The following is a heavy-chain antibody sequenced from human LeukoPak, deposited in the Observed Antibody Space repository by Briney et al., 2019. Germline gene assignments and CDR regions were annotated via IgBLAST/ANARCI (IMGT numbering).Heavy chain of an antibody. CDR3: ARESSDLAPVIDNYYYYYMDV. V-gene: IGHV4-59*01. J-gene: IGHJ6*03. Sequence: SETLSLTCTVSGGSISSYYWSWIRQPPGKGLEWIGYICYSGSTNYNPSLKSRVTISVDTSKNQFSLKLSSVTAADTAVYYCARESSDLAPVIDNYYYYYMDVWGKGTTVTVSS. CDR1: GGSISSYY. D-gene: IGHD2/OR15-2a*01. CDR2: ICYSGST.